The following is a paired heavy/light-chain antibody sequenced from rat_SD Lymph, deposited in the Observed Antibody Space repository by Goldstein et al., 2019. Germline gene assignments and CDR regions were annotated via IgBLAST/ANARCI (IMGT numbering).Heavy chain of an antibody. CDR2: ISSSSGT. J-gene: IGHJ4*01. CDR1: GFTFSSYG. CDR3: ARSYPGGAMDA. V-gene: IGHV5-62*01. Sequence: VQLVESGGGLVQPGKSLKLSCSASGFTFSSYGMHWIRQAPGKGLDWVAYISSSSGTVYADAVKGRFTISRDNAKNTLYLQLNSLKSEDTAIYYCARSYPGGAMDAWGQGASVTVSS. D-gene: IGHD1-4*01.
Light chain of an antibody. J-gene: IGKJ4*01. CDR2: SAS. CDR1: KSVSTY. Sequence: DTVLTQSPALAVSLGQRVTISCRASKSVSTYMHWYQQKSGQQPKLLIYSASNLESGVPSRFSGSGSGTDFTLTIDPVEADDIANYYCQQSNELPTFGSGTKLEIK. CDR3: QQSNELPT. V-gene: IGKV3S6*01.